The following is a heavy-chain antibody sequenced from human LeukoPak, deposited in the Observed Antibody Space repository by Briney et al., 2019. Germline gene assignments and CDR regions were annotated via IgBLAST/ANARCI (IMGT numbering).Heavy chain of an antibody. V-gene: IGHV1-18*01. CDR3: ARDKEERYYYDSRPFDY. J-gene: IGHJ4*02. CDR1: GGTFSSYA. D-gene: IGHD3-22*01. CDR2: ISAYSGDT. Sequence: GASVKVSCKASGGTFSSYAISWVRQAPGQGLEWMGWISAYSGDTNYAQKFQGRATMTTDTSTSTAYMELRSLRSDDTAVYYCARDKEERYYYDSRPFDYWGQGTLVTVSS.